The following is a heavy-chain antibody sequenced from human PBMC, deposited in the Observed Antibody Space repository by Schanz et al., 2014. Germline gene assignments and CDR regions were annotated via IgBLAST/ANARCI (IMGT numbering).Heavy chain of an antibody. CDR1: GFTFINYY. CDR2: ISSTSRYA. Sequence: VQLVESGGGLVQPGGSLRLSCAASGFTFINYYMSWIRQAPGKGLEWVSHISSTSRYADYADSVKGRFTISRDNAKNSLYLQMNSLRAEDTAVYYCAMGSSLYYFDYWGQGALVTVSS. CDR3: AMGSSLYYFDY. J-gene: IGHJ4*02. D-gene: IGHD6-13*01. V-gene: IGHV3-11*06.